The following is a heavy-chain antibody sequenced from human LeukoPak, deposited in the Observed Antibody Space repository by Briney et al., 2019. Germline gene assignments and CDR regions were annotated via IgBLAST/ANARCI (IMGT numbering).Heavy chain of an antibody. D-gene: IGHD2-21*01. J-gene: IGHJ5*02. Sequence: ASVKVSCKASGYTFTNYYIHWVRQAPGQGLEWMGIINPSGGSTSYAQKFQGRVTMTRDTSTSTVYMELSSLRSEDTALYYCARDLARVFDPWGQGTLVTVSS. CDR2: INPSGGST. V-gene: IGHV1-46*01. CDR3: ARDLARVFDP. CDR1: GYTFTNYY.